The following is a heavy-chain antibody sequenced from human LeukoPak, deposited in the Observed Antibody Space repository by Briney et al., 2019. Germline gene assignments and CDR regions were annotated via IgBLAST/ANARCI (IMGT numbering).Heavy chain of an antibody. CDR1: GFTFSSYG. Sequence: PGGSLRLSCAASGFTFSSYGMHWVRQAPGKGLEWVAVISYDGSNKYYADSVKGRFTISRDNSKNTLYLEMNSLRAEDTAVYYCARALSGSYFWAFGYWGQGTLVTVSS. V-gene: IGHV3-30*03. CDR3: ARALSGSYFWAFGY. J-gene: IGHJ4*02. D-gene: IGHD1-26*01. CDR2: ISYDGSNK.